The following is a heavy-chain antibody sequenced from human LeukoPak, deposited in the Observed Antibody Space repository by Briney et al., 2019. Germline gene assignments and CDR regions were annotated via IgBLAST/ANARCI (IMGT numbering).Heavy chain of an antibody. CDR1: SYSISSVYY. Sequence: SETLSLTCTVSSYSISSVYYGGWIRQPPGKGLEWIATISHSGSTYYTPSLKSRLTISLDTSKNQFSLKLSSVTAADTAVYYCARVNAPVATFDYWGQGALVTVSS. CDR2: ISHSGST. CDR3: ARVNAPVATFDY. V-gene: IGHV4-38-2*02. D-gene: IGHD2-21*01. J-gene: IGHJ4*02.